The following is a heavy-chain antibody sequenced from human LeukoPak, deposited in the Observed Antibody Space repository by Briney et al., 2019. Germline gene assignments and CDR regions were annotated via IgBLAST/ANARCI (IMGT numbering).Heavy chain of an antibody. CDR3: ATRGTMFRFFDR. D-gene: IGHD3-10*01. V-gene: IGHV1-69*11. Sequence: AASVKVSCKASGVTLSKYAFNWVRQAPGHGVEGMGSVIPTLGRKSYAQRFQGRVTIAVGAYKSTVYMQLSSLRFEDKAADYCATRGTMFRFFDRWGQGTMVTISA. J-gene: IGHJ4*02. CDR1: GVTLSKYA. CDR2: VIPTLGRK.